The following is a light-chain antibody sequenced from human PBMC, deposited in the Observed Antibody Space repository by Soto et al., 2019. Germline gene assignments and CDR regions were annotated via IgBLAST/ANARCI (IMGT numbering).Light chain of an antibody. CDR2: GVS. CDR1: QSISRN. V-gene: IGKV3-15*01. Sequence: EIVMTQSPGTLSVSPGERATLSCRASQSISRNLAWYQQRPGRAPRLLIYGVSTRASGIPARFSGSGSETEFTLSISSLQSEDFASYYCQQGNIFPWTFGQGTKVEVK. J-gene: IGKJ1*01. CDR3: QQGNIFPWT.